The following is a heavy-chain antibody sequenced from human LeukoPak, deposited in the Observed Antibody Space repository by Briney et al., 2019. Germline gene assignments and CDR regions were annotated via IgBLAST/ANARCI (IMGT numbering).Heavy chain of an antibody. D-gene: IGHD1-26*01. CDR2: INHEGDT. CDR3: ARDSAWEGHWLDLMDV. J-gene: IGHJ6*02. Sequence: SETLSLTCSISGGSLSTNYWSWIRRPPGKGLEWIGNINHEGDTNFNPSLKSRVTLTVDTSKNQVSLRLRSVTAADTADYYCARDSAWEGHWLDLMDVWGQGTTVIVSS. V-gene: IGHV4-59*01. CDR1: GGSLSTNY.